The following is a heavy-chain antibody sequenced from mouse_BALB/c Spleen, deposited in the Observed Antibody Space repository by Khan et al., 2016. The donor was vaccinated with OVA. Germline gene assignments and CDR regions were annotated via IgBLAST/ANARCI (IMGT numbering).Heavy chain of an antibody. D-gene: IGHD1-1*01. CDR2: ISCCNGVI. CDR1: GYSLTGYY. Sequence: LVKTGASVKISCKASGYSLTGYYMHWVKQSHRKSLEWIGYISCCNGVISYNQKFKGKATFTVDTSSSTAYMQFNSLTSEDSAVYYCARGDYYGSSSFAYWGQGTLVTVSA. CDR3: ARGDYYGSSSFAY. V-gene: IGHV1S34*01. J-gene: IGHJ3*01.